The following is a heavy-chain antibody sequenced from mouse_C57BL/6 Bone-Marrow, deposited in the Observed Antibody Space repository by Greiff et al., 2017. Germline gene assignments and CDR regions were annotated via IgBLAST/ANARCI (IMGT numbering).Heavy chain of an antibody. J-gene: IGHJ1*03. CDR1: GFTFSDYG. D-gene: IGHD1-1*01. Sequence: EVQLVESGGGLVKPGGSLKLSCAASGFTFSDYGMHWVRQAPEKGLEWVAYISSGSSTIYYADTVKGRFTISRDNAKNTLFLQMTSLRSEETAMYYFAYYGSSYGYWYFDVWGKETTVTVSS. CDR3: AYYGSSYGYWYFDV. V-gene: IGHV5-17*01. CDR2: ISSGSSTI.